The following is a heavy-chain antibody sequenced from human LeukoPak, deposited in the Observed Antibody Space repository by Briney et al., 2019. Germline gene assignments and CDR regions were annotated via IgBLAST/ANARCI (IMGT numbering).Heavy chain of an antibody. CDR1: GGTFSSYA. CDR2: IIPIFGTA. Sequence: ASVKVSCKASGGTFSSYAISWVRQAPGQGLEWMGRIIPIFGTANYAQKFQGRVTITTDESTSTAYMELSSLRSEDTAVYYCATDYCSSTSCYADAIPSASDIWGQGTMVTVSS. V-gene: IGHV1-69*05. J-gene: IGHJ3*02. CDR3: ATDYCSSTSCYADAIPSASDI. D-gene: IGHD2-2*01.